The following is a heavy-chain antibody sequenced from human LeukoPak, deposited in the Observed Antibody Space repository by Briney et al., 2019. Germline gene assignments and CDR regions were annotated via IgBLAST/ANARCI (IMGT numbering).Heavy chain of an antibody. V-gene: IGHV3-21*01. CDR1: GFTLSSYS. J-gene: IGHJ5*02. Sequence: GGSLRLSCAASGFTLSSYSMNRVRRAPGKGLEWVSSISSSSSYIYYADSVKGRFTISRDNAKNSLYLQMNSLRAEDTAVYYCARVARGYSGYDTFDPWGQGTLVTVSS. CDR3: ARVARGYSGYDTFDP. D-gene: IGHD5-12*01. CDR2: ISSSSSYI.